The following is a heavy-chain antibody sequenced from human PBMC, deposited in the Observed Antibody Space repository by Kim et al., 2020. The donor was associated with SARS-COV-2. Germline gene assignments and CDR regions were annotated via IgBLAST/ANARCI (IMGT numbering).Heavy chain of an antibody. V-gene: IGHV3-30*18. CDR2: ISYDGSNK. CDR3: AKSFSGSYFGYDY. CDR1: GFTFNTYD. J-gene: IGHJ4*02. Sequence: GGSLRLSCAASGFTFNTYDMHWVRQAPGKGLEWVAFISYDGSNKYYADSVKGRFTISRDNSKNTLYLQMNSLRIEDTAVYYCAKSFSGSYFGYDYWGQGTLVTVSS. D-gene: IGHD1-26*01.